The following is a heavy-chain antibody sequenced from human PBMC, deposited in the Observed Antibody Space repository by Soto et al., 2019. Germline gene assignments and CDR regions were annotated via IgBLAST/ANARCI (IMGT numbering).Heavy chain of an antibody. V-gene: IGHV1-69*01. J-gene: IGHJ5*02. CDR3: ARGYCRGGSCYNWFDP. D-gene: IGHD2-15*01. CDR1: GGTFSSYA. Sequence: QVQLVQSGAEVKKPGSSVKVSCKASGGTFSSYAISWVRQAPGQGLEWMGGIIPIFGTANYAQKFQGRVTITADESTSKAYMELSSRRSEDTAVYYCARGYCRGGSCYNWFDPWGQGTLVTVSS. CDR2: IIPIFGTA.